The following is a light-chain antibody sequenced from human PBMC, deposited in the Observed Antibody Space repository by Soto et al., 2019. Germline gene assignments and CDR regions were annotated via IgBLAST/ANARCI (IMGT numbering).Light chain of an antibody. CDR1: QSLLHSNGYNY. CDR2: WGS. V-gene: IGKV2-28*01. J-gene: IGKJ2*01. Sequence: DIVMTQSPLSLPVTAGEPASVSCRSSQSLLHSNGYNYLDWYLQKPGQSPQLLIYWGSNRASGVPDRFSGSGSGTDFTLKISRVEAEDVGVYYCMQGTHWPPYTFGQGTKLEIK. CDR3: MQGTHWPPYT.